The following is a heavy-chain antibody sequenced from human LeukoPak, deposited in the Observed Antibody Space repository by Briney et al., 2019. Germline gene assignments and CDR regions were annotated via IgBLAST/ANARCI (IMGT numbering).Heavy chain of an antibody. CDR1: GFRLSDYD. CDR3: ARADCSGSTCYLRRSWFGH. V-gene: IGHV3-21*01. J-gene: IGHJ5*02. CDR2: ISTGSRYI. Sequence: TGGSLRLSCAASGFRLSDYDMNWVRQAPGKGLEWVSSISTGSRYIYYAYSVKGRFTISRDDAKNSLYLQMDYLRAEDTAVYYCARADCSGSTCYLRRSWFGHWAQGTLVTVSS. D-gene: IGHD2-2*01.